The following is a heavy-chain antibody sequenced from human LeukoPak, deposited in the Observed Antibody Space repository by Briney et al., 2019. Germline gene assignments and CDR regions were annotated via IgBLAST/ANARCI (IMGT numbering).Heavy chain of an antibody. D-gene: IGHD2-2*02. J-gene: IGHJ4*02. V-gene: IGHV1-8*01. Sequence: ASVKVSCKASGYAFTSYDINWVRQATGQGLEWMGWMNPNSGNTGYTQKFQGRLTMTRNTSISTAYMELSSLRSEDTAVYYCARGPAAIPGYFDYWGQGTLVTVSS. CDR2: MNPNSGNT. CDR3: ARGPAAIPGYFDY. CDR1: GYAFTSYD.